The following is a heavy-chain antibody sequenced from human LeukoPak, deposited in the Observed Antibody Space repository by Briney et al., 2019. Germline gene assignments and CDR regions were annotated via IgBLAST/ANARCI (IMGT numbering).Heavy chain of an antibody. Sequence: PGGSLRLSCAASGFTFSSYAMHWVRQAPGQGLEWVAVISSDGSNKYYADSVKGRFTISRDNSKNTLYLQMNSLRAEDTAVYYCANEGTYWRSLGFDYWGQGTLVTVSS. V-gene: IGHV3-30-3*02. CDR1: GFTFSSYA. J-gene: IGHJ4*02. CDR2: ISSDGSNK. D-gene: IGHD3-10*01. CDR3: ANEGTYWRSLGFDY.